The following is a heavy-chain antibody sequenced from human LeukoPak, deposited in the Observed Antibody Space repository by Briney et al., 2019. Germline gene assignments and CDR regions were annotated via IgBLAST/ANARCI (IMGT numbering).Heavy chain of an antibody. CDR2: IIPIFGTA. CDR3: CREVGTHDAFDI. V-gene: IGHV1-69*05. Sequence: WASVKVSCKASGGTFSSYAISWVRQAPGQGLEWMGGIIPIFGTANYAQKFQGRVTITTDESTSTAYMELSSLRSEDTAVYYCCREVGTHDAFDIWGQGTVVTVSS. J-gene: IGHJ3*02. CDR1: GGTFSSYA. D-gene: IGHD1-1*01.